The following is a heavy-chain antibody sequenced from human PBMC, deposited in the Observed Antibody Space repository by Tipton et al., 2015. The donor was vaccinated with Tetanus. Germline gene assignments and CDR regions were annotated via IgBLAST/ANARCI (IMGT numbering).Heavy chain of an antibody. CDR3: GRHRAEVGGFDF. V-gene: IGHV6-1*01. CDR2: TFYRAEWYN. D-gene: IGHD6-13*01. Sequence: GLVKPSQTLSLTCAISGDSVSGNSVAWNWIRQSPSRGLEWLGRTFYRAEWYNEYPMFVTGRITITPEPSKNQISLQLQSVNAEDTAVYYCGRHRAEVGGFDFWDQGTLVTVAS. J-gene: IGHJ4*02. CDR1: GDSVSGNSVA.